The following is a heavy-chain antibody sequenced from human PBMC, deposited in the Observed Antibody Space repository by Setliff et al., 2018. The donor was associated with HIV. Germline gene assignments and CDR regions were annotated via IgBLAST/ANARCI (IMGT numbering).Heavy chain of an antibody. V-gene: IGHV4-39*01. CDR1: GGSISSSSYY. CDR3: ARGLVRMAPNMDV. CDR2: IYYSGST. J-gene: IGHJ6*03. Sequence: KPSETLSLTCTVSGGSISSSSYYWGWIRQSPGKGLEWIGSIYYSGSTYYNMSLKSRVTISVDTSKNQFSLKLSSVTAADTAVYYCARGLVRMAPNMDVWGKGTTVTVSS. D-gene: IGHD2-8*01.